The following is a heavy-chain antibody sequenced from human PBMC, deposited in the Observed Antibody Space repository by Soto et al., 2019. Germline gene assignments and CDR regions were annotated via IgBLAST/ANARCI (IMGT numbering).Heavy chain of an antibody. Sequence: GESLKISCKGSGYSFTTYWIGWVRQMPGKGLEWMAIINPADSDTRYSPSFRGHVTISADKSISTAYLQWSSLEASDTAIYYCARQGGAYVSIDYWVQGTQVTDSS. V-gene: IGHV5-51*01. CDR2: INPADSDT. CDR3: ARQGGAYVSIDY. CDR1: GYSFTTYW. D-gene: IGHD3-16*01. J-gene: IGHJ4*02.